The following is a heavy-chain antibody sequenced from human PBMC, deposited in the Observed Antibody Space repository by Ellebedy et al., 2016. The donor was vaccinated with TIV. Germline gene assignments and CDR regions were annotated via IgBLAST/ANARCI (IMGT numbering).Heavy chain of an antibody. CDR2: ISSSTSYI. D-gene: IGHD3-22*01. V-gene: IGHV3-21*06. Sequence: PGGSLRLSCAASGFTFTSYSMNWVRQAPGKGLEWVSSISSSTSYIYYADSVKGRFTISRDNAKNLLSLQMNSLRAEDTAVYYCARDHSSGYSFVGYWGQGTLVTVSS. CDR3: ARDHSSGYSFVGY. J-gene: IGHJ4*02. CDR1: GFTFTSYS.